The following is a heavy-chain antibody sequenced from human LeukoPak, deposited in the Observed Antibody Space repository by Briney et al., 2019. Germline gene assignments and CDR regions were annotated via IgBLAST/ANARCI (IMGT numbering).Heavy chain of an antibody. J-gene: IGHJ5*02. Sequence: SETLSLTCTVSGGSISSYYWSWIRQPPGKGLEWIGYIYYSGSTNYNPSLKSRVTISVDTSKNQFSLKLSSVTAADTAVYYCAREIPVVAATTPWGQGTLVTVSS. CDR3: AREIPVVAATTP. CDR2: IYYSGST. V-gene: IGHV4-59*12. D-gene: IGHD2-15*01. CDR1: GGSISSYY.